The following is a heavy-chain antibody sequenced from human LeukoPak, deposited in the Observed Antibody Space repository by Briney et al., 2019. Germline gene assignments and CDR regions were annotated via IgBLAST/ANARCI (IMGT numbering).Heavy chain of an antibody. CDR2: IYYSGST. V-gene: IGHV4-39*02. CDR3: AREDNYDIFEY. CDR1: GGSISSSSYY. D-gene: IGHD3-9*01. Sequence: KSSETLSLTCTVSGGSISSSSYYWGWIRQPPGKGLEWIGSIYYSGSTYYNPSLKSRVTISVDTSKNQFSLKLSSVTAADTAVYYCAREDNYDIFEYWGQGTLVTVSS. J-gene: IGHJ4*02.